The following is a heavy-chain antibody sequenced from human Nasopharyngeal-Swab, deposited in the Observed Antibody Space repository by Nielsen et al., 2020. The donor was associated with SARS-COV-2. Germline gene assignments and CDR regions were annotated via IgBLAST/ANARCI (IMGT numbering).Heavy chain of an antibody. D-gene: IGHD4-23*01. Sequence: QTLSLTCAVYGGSFSGYYWSWIRPHPGKGLEWTGEINHSGSTNYNPSLKSRVTISVDTSKNQFSLKLSSVTAADTAVYYCALGSNLLDYWGQGTLVTVSS. CDR1: GGSFSGYY. CDR3: ALGSNLLDY. CDR2: INHSGST. J-gene: IGHJ4*02. V-gene: IGHV4-34*01.